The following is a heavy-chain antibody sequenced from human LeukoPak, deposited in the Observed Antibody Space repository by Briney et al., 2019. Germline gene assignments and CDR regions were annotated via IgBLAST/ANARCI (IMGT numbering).Heavy chain of an antibody. CDR1: GGSISSYY. CDR3: AKVPTTGYYYYYYYMDV. D-gene: IGHD1-1*01. V-gene: IGHV3-23*01. J-gene: IGHJ6*03. Sequence: ETLSLTCTVSGGSISSYYWSWVRQAPGKGLEWVSAISGSGGSTYYADSVKGRFTISRDNSKNTLYLQMNSLRAEDTAVYYCAKVPTTGYYYYYYYMDVWGKGTTVTISS. CDR2: ISGSGGST.